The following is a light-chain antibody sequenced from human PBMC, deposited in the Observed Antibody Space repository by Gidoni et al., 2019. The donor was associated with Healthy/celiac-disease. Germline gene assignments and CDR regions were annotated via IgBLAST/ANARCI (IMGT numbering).Light chain of an antibody. CDR2: YDD. J-gene: IGLJ2*01. V-gene: IGLV1-36*01. Sequence: QSVLTHPPSVSDAPRQRVTISCSGSSSNIGNNAVNWYQQLPGKAPKLLIYYDDLLPSGVSDRFSGSKSGTSASLAISGLQSEDEADYYCAAWDDSLNGPVFGGGTKLTVL. CDR3: AAWDDSLNGPV. CDR1: SSNIGNNA.